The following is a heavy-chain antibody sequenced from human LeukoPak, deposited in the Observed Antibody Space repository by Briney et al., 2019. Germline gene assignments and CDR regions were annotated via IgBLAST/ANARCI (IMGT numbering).Heavy chain of an antibody. Sequence: GGSLRLSCAASGFTFSSYALHWVRQAPGKGLEWVAVISYDGGNMSYADSVKGRFTISRDNSKNTLYLQINSLRAEDTAVYHYARHRLRYSSGWYYFDYWGQGTLATVSS. J-gene: IGHJ4*02. D-gene: IGHD6-19*01. CDR1: GFTFSSYA. CDR3: ARHRLRYSSGWYYFDY. CDR2: ISYDGGNM. V-gene: IGHV3-30-3*01.